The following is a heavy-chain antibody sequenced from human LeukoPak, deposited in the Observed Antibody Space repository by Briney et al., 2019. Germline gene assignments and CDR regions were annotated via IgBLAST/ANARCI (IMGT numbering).Heavy chain of an antibody. CDR1: GFTFDDYA. V-gene: IGHV3-9*01. J-gene: IGHJ6*02. CDR3: ARDLVVPGYYYGMDV. D-gene: IGHD2-2*01. Sequence: GGSLRLSCAASGFTFDDYAMHWVRQAPGKGLEWVSGISWNSGSIGYADSVKGRFTISRDNAKNSLYLQMSSLRAEDTAVYYCARDLVVPGYYYGMDVWGQGTTVTVSS. CDR2: ISWNSGSI.